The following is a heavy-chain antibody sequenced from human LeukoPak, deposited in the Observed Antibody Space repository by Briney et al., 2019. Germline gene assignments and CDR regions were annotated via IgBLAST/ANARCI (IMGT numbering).Heavy chain of an antibody. J-gene: IGHJ6*02. CDR2: INSDGSIT. CDR3: ARDAVDTANAV. D-gene: IGHD5-18*01. V-gene: IGHV3-74*01. Sequence: PGGSLRLSRAASGFTFTTYWMHWVRQAPGKGLVWVSHINSDGSITSYADSVKGRFTISRDNAKNTLYLQMNSLRAEDTAVYYCARDAVDTANAVWGQGTTVTVS. CDR1: GFTFTTYW.